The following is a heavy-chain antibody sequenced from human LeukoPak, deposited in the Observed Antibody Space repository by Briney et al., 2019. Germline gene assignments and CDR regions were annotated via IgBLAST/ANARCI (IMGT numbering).Heavy chain of an antibody. Sequence: PGGSLRLSCAASGFTFDDYDMSWVRQAPGKGLEWVSGINWNGGSTGYADSVKGRFTISRDNAKNSLYLQMNSLRAEDTALYYCARDNSVRDEAWWSNPWGQGTLVTVSS. D-gene: IGHD5-24*01. CDR1: GFTFDDYD. CDR3: ARDNSVRDEAWWSNP. V-gene: IGHV3-20*04. J-gene: IGHJ5*02. CDR2: INWNGGST.